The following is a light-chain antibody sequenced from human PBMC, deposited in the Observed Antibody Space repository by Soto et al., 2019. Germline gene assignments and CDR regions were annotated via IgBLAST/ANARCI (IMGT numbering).Light chain of an antibody. CDR3: GSWDDSLDGWV. Sequence: QSVLSQPPSASGTPGQRVTISCSGSSSNIGSNSVNWYQQLPGAAPTLLIYSFDQRPSGVPDRFSGSKSGTSASLAISGLQSQDEADYYCGSWDDSLDGWVFGGGTKLT. V-gene: IGLV1-44*01. CDR1: SSNIGSNS. J-gene: IGLJ3*02. CDR2: SFD.